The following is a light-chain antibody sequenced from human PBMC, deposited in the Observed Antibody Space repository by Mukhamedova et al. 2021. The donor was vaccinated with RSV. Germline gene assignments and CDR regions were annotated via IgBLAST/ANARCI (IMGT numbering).Light chain of an antibody. CDR3: QQYNSYSDT. CDR2: RAS. V-gene: IGKV1-5*03. J-gene: IGKJ2*01. Sequence: WYQRRVHGKAPKLLIYRASSLESGVPPRFSGSGSGIEFTLTISSLQPDDVATYYCQQYNSYSDTFGQGTKLEIK.